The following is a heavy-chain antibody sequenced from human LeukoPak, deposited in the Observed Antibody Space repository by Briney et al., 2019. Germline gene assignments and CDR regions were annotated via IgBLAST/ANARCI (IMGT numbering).Heavy chain of an antibody. CDR3: ARGGYSYGPHPFDY. V-gene: IGHV3-30*02. Sequence: TGGSLRLSCAASGFTFSSYGMHWVRQAPGKGLEWVAFIRYDGSNKYYADSVKGRFTISRDNSKNTLYLQMNSLRAEDTAVYYCARGGYSYGPHPFDYWGQGTLVTVSS. CDR1: GFTFSSYG. D-gene: IGHD5-18*01. J-gene: IGHJ4*02. CDR2: IRYDGSNK.